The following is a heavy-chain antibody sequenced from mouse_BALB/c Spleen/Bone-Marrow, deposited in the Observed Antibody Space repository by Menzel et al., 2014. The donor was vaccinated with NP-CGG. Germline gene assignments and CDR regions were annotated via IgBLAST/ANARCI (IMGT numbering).Heavy chain of an antibody. Sequence: DVQLQESGGGLVKSGGSLKLSCAASGFTFNSYGMSWVRQTPEKRLEWVATISGGGSYTFYPDSVKGRFTISRDNAKNNLYLQLSSLRSEDTALYYCARHAYYDQTEVSFVYWGQGTLATVSA. CDR1: GFTFNSYG. CDR3: ARHAYYDQTEVSFVY. CDR2: ISGGGSYT. V-gene: IGHV5-9-2*01. D-gene: IGHD2-4*01. J-gene: IGHJ3*01.